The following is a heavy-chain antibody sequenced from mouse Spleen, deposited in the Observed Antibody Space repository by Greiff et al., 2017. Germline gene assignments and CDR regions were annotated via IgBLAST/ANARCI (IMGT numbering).Heavy chain of an antibody. CDR3: ARGGRSDWYFDV. CDR2: INTSSGYT. CDR1: GYTFTSYT. J-gene: IGHJ1*01. Sequence: VKLQESGAELARPGASVKMSCKASGYTFTSYTLHWVKRRPGQGLEWLGYINTSSGYTKYNQKFKDQVTLTADTSTSPAYMQLSSLTTEDSAVYYCARGGRSDWYFDVWGAGTPVTVSS. V-gene: IGHV1-4*01.